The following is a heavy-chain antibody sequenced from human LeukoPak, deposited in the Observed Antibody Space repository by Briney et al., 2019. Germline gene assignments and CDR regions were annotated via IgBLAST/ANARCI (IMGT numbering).Heavy chain of an antibody. D-gene: IGHD2-2*01. CDR1: GGSFSGYY. V-gene: IGHV4-34*01. J-gene: IGHJ4*02. Sequence: SETLSLTCAVYGGSFSGYYWSWIRQPPGKGLEWIGEINHSGSTNYNPSLKSRVTIPVDTSKNQFSLKLSSVTAADTAVYYCARGGTKYCSSTSCQKFDYWGQGTLVTVSS. CDR3: ARGGTKYCSSTSCQKFDY. CDR2: INHSGST.